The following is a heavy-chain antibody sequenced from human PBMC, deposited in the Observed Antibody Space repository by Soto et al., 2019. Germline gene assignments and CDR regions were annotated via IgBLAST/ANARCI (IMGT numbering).Heavy chain of an antibody. Sequence: XVSLRLSFAASCFTFSDYYVTWIRQAPGKGLEWVSYMSSSGGTIYYADSVRGRFTISRDNAKKSLYLQMNSLRAEDTAVYFCERVLAARRNWFDPWGQGTLVTVSS. CDR1: CFTFSDYY. CDR2: MSSSGGTI. V-gene: IGHV3-11*01. J-gene: IGHJ5*02. D-gene: IGHD6-6*01. CDR3: ERVLAARRNWFDP.